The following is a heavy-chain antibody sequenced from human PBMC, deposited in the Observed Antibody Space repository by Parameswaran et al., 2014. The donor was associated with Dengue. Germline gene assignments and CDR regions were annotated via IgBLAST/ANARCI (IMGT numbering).Heavy chain of an antibody. J-gene: IGHJ6*03. V-gene: IGHV3-21*01. CDR2: ISPSSSYI. Sequence: KWIRQPPGKGLQWVSYISPSSSYIYSADSLKGRFTISRDNAKNSMYLQMSTLRPEDTGVYYCARSSGSGSIPNYYYYMDVWGKGPRSPSP. D-gene: IGHD3-10*01. CDR3: ARSSGSGSIPNYYYYMDV.